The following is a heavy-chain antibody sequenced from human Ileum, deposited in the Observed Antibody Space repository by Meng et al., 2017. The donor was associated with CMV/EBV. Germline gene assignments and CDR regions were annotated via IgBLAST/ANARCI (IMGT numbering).Heavy chain of an antibody. D-gene: IGHD1-7*01. J-gene: IGHJ5*02. Sequence: GSLRLSCAVHGGSFSGYYWSWIRQPPGKGLEWIGEINHSGSTNYNPSLKSRVTISVDTSKNQFSLKLSSVTAADTAVYYCAVGITGTTGWFDPWGQGTLVTVSS. CDR2: INHSGST. V-gene: IGHV4-34*01. CDR3: AVGITGTTGWFDP. CDR1: GGSFSGYY.